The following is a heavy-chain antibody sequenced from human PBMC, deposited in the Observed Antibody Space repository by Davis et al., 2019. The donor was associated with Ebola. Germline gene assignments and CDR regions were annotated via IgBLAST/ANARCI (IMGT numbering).Heavy chain of an antibody. CDR3: ARGVEDIVALNWFDP. V-gene: IGHV4-34*01. CDR2: IYYSGST. Sequence: PSETLSLTCAVYGGSFSGYYWSWIRQPPGKGLEWIGYIYYSGSTYYNPSLKSRVTISVDTSKNQFSLKLSSVTAADTAVYYCARGVEDIVALNWFDPWGQGTLVTVSS. D-gene: IGHD5-12*01. J-gene: IGHJ5*02. CDR1: GGSFSGYY.